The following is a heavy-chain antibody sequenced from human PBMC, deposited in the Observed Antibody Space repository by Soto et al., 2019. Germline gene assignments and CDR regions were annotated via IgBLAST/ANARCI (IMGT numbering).Heavy chain of an antibody. D-gene: IGHD6-6*01. Sequence: QVQLVQSGAEVKKPGSSVKVSCKASGGTFSSYAISWVRQAPGHGLEWMGGIIPIFGTANYAQKFQGRVTITADESTSTAYMELSSLRSEDTAVYYCARDFHGGAARPPDFDYWGQGTLVTVSS. J-gene: IGHJ4*02. CDR1: GGTFSSYA. CDR3: ARDFHGGAARPPDFDY. V-gene: IGHV1-69*01. CDR2: IIPIFGTA.